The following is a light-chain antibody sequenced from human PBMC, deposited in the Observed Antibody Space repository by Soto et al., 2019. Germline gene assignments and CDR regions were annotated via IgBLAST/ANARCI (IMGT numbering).Light chain of an antibody. J-gene: IGKJ5*01. Sequence: DIQMTQSPSTLSASVGDRVTITCRASQSLNNDLAWYQQKPGKAPNLLIYDASTLERGVPSRFSGTGSGTEFNLAINRLQTDDFATYYCQQYHRSSITFGQGTRLEIK. CDR3: QQYHRSSIT. CDR2: DAS. V-gene: IGKV1-5*01. CDR1: QSLNND.